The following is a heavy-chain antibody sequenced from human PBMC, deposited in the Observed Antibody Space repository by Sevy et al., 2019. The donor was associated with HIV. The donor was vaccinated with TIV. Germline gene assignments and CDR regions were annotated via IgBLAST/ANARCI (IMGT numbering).Heavy chain of an antibody. Sequence: GASVKVSCKASGYTFTGYYMHWVRQAPGQGLEWMGWINPNSGGTNYAQKFQGRVTMTRDTSISTAYMELSRLRSDDTAVYYCARDIVVVPAGGGGDYWGQGTLVTVSS. D-gene: IGHD2-2*01. CDR3: ARDIVVVPAGGGGDY. V-gene: IGHV1-2*02. CDR1: GYTFTGYY. CDR2: INPNSGGT. J-gene: IGHJ4*02.